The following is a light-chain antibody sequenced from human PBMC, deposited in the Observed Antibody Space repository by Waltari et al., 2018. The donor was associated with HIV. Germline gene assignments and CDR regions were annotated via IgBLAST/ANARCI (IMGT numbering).Light chain of an antibody. CDR2: ANH. Sequence: QSELTQPPSASGTPVQRVTISCSGSSSNIGSYTVNWYQQLPGTAPKLLIYANHQRPSGVPDRFSGSQSDTSASLAIGGLQSEDEADYYCATWDASLSGPVFGGGTKLTVL. CDR3: ATWDASLSGPV. V-gene: IGLV1-44*01. CDR1: SSNIGSYT. J-gene: IGLJ2*01.